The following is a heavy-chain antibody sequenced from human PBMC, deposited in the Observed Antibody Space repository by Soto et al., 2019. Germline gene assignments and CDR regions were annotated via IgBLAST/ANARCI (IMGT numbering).Heavy chain of an antibody. Sequence: GASVKVSCKASYYTFTSYGVSWLRQAPGQGLEWMGWINAYNDNTHYAQKLQGRVTMTTDTSTSTAYMELTSLRSEDTAVYYCARSIVVVTALDYWGQGTLVTVSS. D-gene: IGHD2-21*02. CDR3: ARSIVVVTALDY. J-gene: IGHJ4*02. CDR1: YYTFTSYG. CDR2: INAYNDNT. V-gene: IGHV1-18*01.